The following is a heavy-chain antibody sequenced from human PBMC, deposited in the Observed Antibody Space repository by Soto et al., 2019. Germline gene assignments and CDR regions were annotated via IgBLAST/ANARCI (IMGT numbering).Heavy chain of an antibody. CDR1: GYTFTSYA. J-gene: IGHJ2*01. CDR3: ARDWGPKYSSSWYGLRIWFFDL. D-gene: IGHD6-13*01. V-gene: IGHV1-3*01. CDR2: INGGNGNT. Sequence: QVQLVQSGAEVKKPGASVKVSCKASGYTFTSYAMHWVRQAPGQRLEWMGWINGGNGNTKYSQKFQGRVIITRETSGSTAYMELSSLRSEDTAVYYCARDWGPKYSSSWYGLRIWFFDLWGRGTLVTVSS.